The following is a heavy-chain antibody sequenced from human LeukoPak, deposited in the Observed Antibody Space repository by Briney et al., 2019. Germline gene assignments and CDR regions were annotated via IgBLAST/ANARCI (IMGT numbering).Heavy chain of an antibody. V-gene: IGHV3-13*01. CDR3: ARALSGSSWDHWYFDL. D-gene: IGHD6-13*01. CDR2: IGIVVDA. Sequence: GGSLRLSCAASGFTFSSYAMHWVREATGKGLEWGSAIGIVVDAYSTGPVKGRFTISRENATNSLYLQMNSLRAGHTAVYYCARALSGSSWDHWYFDLWGRGTLVTVSS. J-gene: IGHJ2*01. CDR1: GFTFSSYA.